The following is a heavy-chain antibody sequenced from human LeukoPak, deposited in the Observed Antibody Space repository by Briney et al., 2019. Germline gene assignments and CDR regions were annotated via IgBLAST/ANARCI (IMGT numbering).Heavy chain of an antibody. CDR2: IYYSGST. J-gene: IGHJ4*02. V-gene: IGHV4-28*03. Sequence: SETLSLTCAVSGYSISSSNWWGWIRQPPGKGLEWIGYIYYSGSTYYNPSLKSRVTMSVDTSKNQFSLKLSSVTAADTAVYYCARGPLRRIAAAVPFDYWGQGTLVTVSS. CDR1: GYSISSSNW. CDR3: ARGPLRRIAAAVPFDY. D-gene: IGHD6-13*01.